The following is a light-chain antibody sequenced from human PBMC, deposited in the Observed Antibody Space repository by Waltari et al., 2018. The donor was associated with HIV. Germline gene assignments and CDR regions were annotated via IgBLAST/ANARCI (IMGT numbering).Light chain of an antibody. V-gene: IGKV4-1*01. CDR3: QQYFSSPT. CDR1: QSGLLNSNKKDY. Sequence: DIVMTQFPDSLAVSLGERATINCKSSQSGLLNSNKKDYLAWYQQRPGQPPKLIIYWESARESGVPDRVSGSGSGAEFTLSISDFQAEDVAVYFCQQYFSSPTFGQGTRVESK. J-gene: IGKJ1*01. CDR2: WES.